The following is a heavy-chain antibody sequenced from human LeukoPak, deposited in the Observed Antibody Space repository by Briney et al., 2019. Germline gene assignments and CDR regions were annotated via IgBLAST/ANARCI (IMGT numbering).Heavy chain of an antibody. J-gene: IGHJ4*02. CDR2: ISYDGSNK. D-gene: IGHD5-12*01. CDR3: AKERGATSNY. V-gene: IGHV3-30*18. Sequence: PGGSLRLSCAASGFTFSSYDMHWVRQAPGKGLEWVAVISYDGSNKYYADSVKGRFTISRDNSKNTLYLQMNSLRAEDTAVYYCAKERGATSNYWGQGTLVTVSS. CDR1: GFTFSSYD.